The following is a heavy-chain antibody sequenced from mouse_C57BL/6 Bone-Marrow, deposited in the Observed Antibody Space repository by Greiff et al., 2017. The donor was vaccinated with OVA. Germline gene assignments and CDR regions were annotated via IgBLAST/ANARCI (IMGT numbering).Heavy chain of an antibody. CDR1: GYTFSTYW. J-gene: IGHJ3*01. Sequence: VQGVESGAELVKPGASVKISCKASGYTFSTYWMNWVKQRPGKGLEWIGQIYPGDGDTNYNGKFKGKATLTADKSSSTAYMQLSSLTSADSAVCFCARGAYWCQGTLVTVSS. CDR2: IYPGDGDT. CDR3: ARGAY. V-gene: IGHV1-80*01.